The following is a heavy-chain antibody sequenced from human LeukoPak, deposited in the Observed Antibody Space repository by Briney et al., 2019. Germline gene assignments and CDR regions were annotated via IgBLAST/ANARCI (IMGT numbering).Heavy chain of an antibody. V-gene: IGHV3-23*01. D-gene: IGHD3-3*01. Sequence: PGGSLRLSCVASGFTFSSYAMRWVRQAPGKGLEWVSVASGGGHNTYYADSVKGRFTMSRDNSKRTVYLQMNSLRAEDTAVYYCAKDRSSWYYPFDSWGQGTLVTVSS. CDR2: ASGGGHNT. J-gene: IGHJ4*02. CDR1: GFTFSSYA. CDR3: AKDRSSWYYPFDS.